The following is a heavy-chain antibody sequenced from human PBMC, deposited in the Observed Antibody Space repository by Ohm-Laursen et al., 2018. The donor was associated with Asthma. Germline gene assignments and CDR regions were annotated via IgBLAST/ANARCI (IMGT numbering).Heavy chain of an antibody. CDR2: ISYDGSNK. V-gene: IGHV3-30*03. Sequence: LSLTCAASGFTFSTYGMHWVRQAPGKGLEWVALISYDGSNKYYADSVKGRFTISRDNSKNTLFLRVNSLRPEDTAVYYCARAPLGGIAVAGFDYWGQGTLVTVSS. CDR1: GFTFSTYG. D-gene: IGHD6-19*01. J-gene: IGHJ4*02. CDR3: ARAPLGGIAVAGFDY.